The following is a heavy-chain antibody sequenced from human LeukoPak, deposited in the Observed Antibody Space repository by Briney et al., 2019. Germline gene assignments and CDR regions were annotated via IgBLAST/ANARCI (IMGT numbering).Heavy chain of an antibody. CDR3: ATNIVVVPAALDH. D-gene: IGHD2-2*01. CDR1: GYSLRGCYY. V-gene: IGHV4-38-2*01. J-gene: IGHJ4*02. CDR2: MFHNQTT. Sequence: SETLSLTCAVSGYSLRGCYYWAWIRPPPGKGLEWIGTMFHNQTTYYNPSLKTRVTLSVDVSQNQFSLKLNSVTATDTAVYYCATNIVVVPAALDHWGQGTLVTVSS.